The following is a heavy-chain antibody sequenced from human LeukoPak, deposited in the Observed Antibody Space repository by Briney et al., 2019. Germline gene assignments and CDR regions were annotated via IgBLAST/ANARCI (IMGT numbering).Heavy chain of an antibody. CDR1: GYTFTGYY. CDR2: INPNSGGT. CDR3: ARATQGSGRGD. Sequence: ASVKVSCKASGYTFTGYYMHWVRQAPGQGLEWMGWINPNSGGTNYAQKFQGRVTMTRDTSISTAYMELSSLTSDDTAVYYCARATQGSGRGDWGQGTLVTVSS. V-gene: IGHV1-2*02. J-gene: IGHJ4*02. D-gene: IGHD2-15*01.